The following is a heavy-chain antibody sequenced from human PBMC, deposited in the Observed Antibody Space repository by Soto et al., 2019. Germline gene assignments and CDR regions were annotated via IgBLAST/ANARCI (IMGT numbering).Heavy chain of an antibody. CDR2: ISGNGGST. V-gene: IGHV3-23*01. CDR1: GFTFSSYA. CDR3: AKDQGLAVAGVLDY. D-gene: IGHD6-19*01. J-gene: IGHJ4*02. Sequence: GGSLRLSCAASGFTFSSYAMSWVRQAPGKGLEWVSAISGNGGSTYYADSVKGRFTISRDNSKNTLYLQMNSLRAEDTAVYYCAKDQGLAVAGVLDYWGQGTLVTVSS.